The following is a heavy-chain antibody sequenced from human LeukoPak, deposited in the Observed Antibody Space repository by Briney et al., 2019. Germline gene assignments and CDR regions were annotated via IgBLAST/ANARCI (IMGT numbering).Heavy chain of an antibody. Sequence: GGSLRLSCAASGFTFSSYAMSWVRQAPGKGLEWVANIKQDGSEKYYVDSVKGRFTISRDNAKNSLYLQMNSLRAEDTAVYYCARGGSTAGMDVWGQGTTVTVSS. D-gene: IGHD2-15*01. J-gene: IGHJ6*02. CDR2: IKQDGSEK. CDR1: GFTFSSYA. CDR3: ARGGSTAGMDV. V-gene: IGHV3-7*01.